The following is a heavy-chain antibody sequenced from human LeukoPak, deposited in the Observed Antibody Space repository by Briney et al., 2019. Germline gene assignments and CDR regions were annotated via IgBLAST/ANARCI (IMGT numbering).Heavy chain of an antibody. D-gene: IGHD3-10*01. CDR3: ARDYYGSGSYYKHYYGMDV. CDR2: INHSGST. CDR1: GGSFSGYY. J-gene: IGHJ6*04. Sequence: SETLSLTCAVHGGSFSGYYWSWIRQPPGKGLEWIGEINHSGSTNYNPSLKSRVTISVDTSKNQFSLKLSSVTAADTAVYYCARDYYGSGSYYKHYYGMDVWGKGTTVTVSS. V-gene: IGHV4-34*01.